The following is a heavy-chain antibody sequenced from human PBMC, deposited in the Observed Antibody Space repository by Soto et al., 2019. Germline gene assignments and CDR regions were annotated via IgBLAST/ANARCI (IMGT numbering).Heavy chain of an antibody. CDR1: GFTFSSYW. CDR2: INSDGSST. Sequence: GGSLRLSCAASGFTFSSYWMHWVRQAPGKGLVWVSRINSDGSSTSYADSVKGRFTISRDNAKNTLYLQMNSLRAEDTAVYYCARERYDFWSKYGMDVWGQGTTVTVSS. CDR3: ARERYDFWSKYGMDV. V-gene: IGHV3-74*01. D-gene: IGHD3-3*01. J-gene: IGHJ6*02.